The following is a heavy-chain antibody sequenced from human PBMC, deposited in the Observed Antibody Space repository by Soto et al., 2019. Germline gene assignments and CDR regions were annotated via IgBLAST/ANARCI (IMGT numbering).Heavy chain of an antibody. V-gene: IGHV1-46*01. CDR2: INPSGGST. D-gene: IGHD1-26*01. CDR1: GYTFTSYY. Sequence: GASVKVSCKASGYTFTSYYMHWVRHAPGQGLEWMGIINPSGGSTSYEQKFQGRVTMTRDTSTSTVYMELSSLRSEDTAVYYCARPYVGATEFYVGEDFDIWGQGTMVTVSS. J-gene: IGHJ3*02. CDR3: ARPYVGATEFYVGEDFDI.